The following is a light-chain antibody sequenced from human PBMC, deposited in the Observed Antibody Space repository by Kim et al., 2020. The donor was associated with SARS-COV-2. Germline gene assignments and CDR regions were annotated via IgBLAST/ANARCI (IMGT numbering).Light chain of an antibody. J-gene: IGLJ1*01. V-gene: IGLV2-8*01. CDR3: TTHGGFNYV. CDR1: SSDFGGFNY. Sequence: PGQSVTIACSGTSSDFGGFNYVSWYQQHPGKAPKLIIYEVIKRPSGVPDRFSGYRSGYTASLTISGLQAEDEADYYCTTHGGFNYVFGTGTKVTVL. CDR2: EVI.